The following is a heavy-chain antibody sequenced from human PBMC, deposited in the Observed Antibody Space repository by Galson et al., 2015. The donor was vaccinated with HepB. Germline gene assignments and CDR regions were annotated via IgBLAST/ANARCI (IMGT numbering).Heavy chain of an antibody. CDR1: GFTFSSYA. V-gene: IGHV3-23*02. CDR2: ISGSGYDT. CDR3: AKVRVDYDFWSAFTD. Sequence: SLRLSCAASGFTFSSYAMGWVRQSPGKGLEWVSSISGSGYDTYYGDSVKGRFSVSRDNSKNTLYLQVNSLRAEDTGVYYCAKVRVDYDFWSAFTDWGQGALVSVSS. J-gene: IGHJ4*02. D-gene: IGHD3-3*01.